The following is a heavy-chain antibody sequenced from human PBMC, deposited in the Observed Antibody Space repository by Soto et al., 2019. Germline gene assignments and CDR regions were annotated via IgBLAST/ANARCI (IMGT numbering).Heavy chain of an antibody. Sequence: PSETLSLTCTVSGGSISSGGYYWSWIRQHPGKGLEWIGYIYYSGSTYYNPSLKSRVTISVDTSKNQFSLKLSSVTAADTAVYYCARGFNLYYYDSRAFDIWGQGTMVTVSS. CDR3: ARGFNLYYYDSRAFDI. J-gene: IGHJ3*02. V-gene: IGHV4-31*03. D-gene: IGHD3-22*01. CDR1: GGSISSGGYY. CDR2: IYYSGST.